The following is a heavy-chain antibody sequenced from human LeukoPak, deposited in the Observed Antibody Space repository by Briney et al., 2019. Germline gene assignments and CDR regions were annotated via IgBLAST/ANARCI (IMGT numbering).Heavy chain of an antibody. CDR1: GYTFTGYY. J-gene: IGHJ4*02. Sequence: GASVKVSCKASGYTFTGYYMHWVRQAPGQGLEWMGWINPNSGGTNYAQKFQGRVTMTRDTSISTAYMELSRLRSDDTAVYYCARGNYDFWSGYRFDYWGQGTLVTVSS. CDR3: ARGNYDFWSGYRFDY. CDR2: INPNSGGT. D-gene: IGHD3-3*01. V-gene: IGHV1-2*02.